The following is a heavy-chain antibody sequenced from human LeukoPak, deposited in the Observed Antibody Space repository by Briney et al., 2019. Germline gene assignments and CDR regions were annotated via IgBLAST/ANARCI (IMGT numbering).Heavy chain of an antibody. V-gene: IGHV3-49*04. Sequence: HPGGSLRLSCTASGFTFGDYAMSWVRQAPGKGLEWLGFIRSKAYGGTTEYAASVKGRFTISRDDSKSIAYLQMNSLKTEDTAVYYCRCMMATAPSPLDYWGQGTLVTVSS. J-gene: IGHJ4*02. CDR2: IRSKAYGGTT. CDR3: RCMMATAPSPLDY. CDR1: GFTFGDYA. D-gene: IGHD5-24*01.